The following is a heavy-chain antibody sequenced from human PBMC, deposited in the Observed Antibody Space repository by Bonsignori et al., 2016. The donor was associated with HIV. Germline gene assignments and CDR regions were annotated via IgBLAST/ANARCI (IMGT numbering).Heavy chain of an antibody. CDR3: AKRGPYDKNGYYFFDY. Sequence: GGSLRLSCAASGFTFSSYGMHWVRQAPGKGLEWVALISYDGSNEYYADSVKGRFTISRDNSKNTLYLQMNSLRAEDTAVYYCAKRGPYDKNGYYFFDYWGQGTLVTVSS. CDR1: GFTFSSYG. CDR2: ISYDGSNE. V-gene: IGHV3-30*18. D-gene: IGHD3-22*01. J-gene: IGHJ4*02.